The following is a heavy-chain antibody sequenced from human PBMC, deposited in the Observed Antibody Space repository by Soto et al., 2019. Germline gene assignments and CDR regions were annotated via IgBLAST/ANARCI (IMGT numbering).Heavy chain of an antibody. J-gene: IGHJ3*02. CDR3: AKGTYRDYVYWDHAFDI. CDR1: GFTFSSYA. CDR2: ISGSGSRT. V-gene: IGHV3-23*01. D-gene: IGHD4-17*01. Sequence: EVQLLESGGGLVQPGGSLRLSCAASGFTFSSYAMSWVRQAPGKGLEWVSAISGSGSRTYYADSVKGRFTFSRDNSKKTLYLQMNSLRAEDTAVYFCAKGTYRDYVYWDHAFDIWGQGTMVTVSS.